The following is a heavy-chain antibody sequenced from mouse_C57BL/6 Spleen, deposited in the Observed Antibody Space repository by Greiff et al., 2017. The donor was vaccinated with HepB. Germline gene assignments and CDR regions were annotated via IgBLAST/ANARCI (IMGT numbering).Heavy chain of an antibody. CDR1: GFSFTSYG. CDR3: AKRGIYYYGSSYEEGAMDY. J-gene: IGHJ4*01. V-gene: IGHV2-3*01. D-gene: IGHD1-1*01. CDR2: IWGDGST. Sequence: QVQLKQSGPGLVAPSQSLSITCTVSGFSFTSYGVSWVRQPPGKGLEWLGVIWGDGSTNYHSALISRLSISKDNSKSQVFLKLNSLQTDDTATYYCAKRGIYYYGSSYEEGAMDYWGQGTSVTVSS.